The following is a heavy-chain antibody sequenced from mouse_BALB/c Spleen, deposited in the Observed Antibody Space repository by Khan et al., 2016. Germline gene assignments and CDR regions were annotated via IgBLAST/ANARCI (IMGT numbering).Heavy chain of an antibody. D-gene: IGHD1-2*01. Sequence: VQLKESGPGLVKPSQSLSLTCTVTGYSITSDYAWNWIRQFPGTKLEWMGYIRYSGSTTYNPSLKSRISITRDTSKNQFFLQLYSVTTEDTATYYCTRSPTATRYFDVWGAGTTVTVSS. J-gene: IGHJ1*01. V-gene: IGHV3-2*02. CDR2: IRYSGST. CDR3: TRSPTATRYFDV. CDR1: GYSITSDYA.